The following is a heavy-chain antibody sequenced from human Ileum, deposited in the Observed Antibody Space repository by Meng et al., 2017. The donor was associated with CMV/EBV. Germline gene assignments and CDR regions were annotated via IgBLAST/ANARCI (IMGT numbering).Heavy chain of an antibody. CDR3: AKDLPRGPSDY. Sequence: QVPLQGPGPGLVKPSETLSRIFTDSGASVNKDNDHWAWIRQSPGNGLEWIGSVHNNGGTYHNPSLRSRVTISVDTSKHQFSLRMNSVTAADTAIYYCAKDLPRGPSDYWSQGTLVTVSS. CDR2: VHNNGGT. CDR1: GASVNKDNDH. V-gene: IGHV4-39*07. D-gene: IGHD3-10*01. J-gene: IGHJ4*02.